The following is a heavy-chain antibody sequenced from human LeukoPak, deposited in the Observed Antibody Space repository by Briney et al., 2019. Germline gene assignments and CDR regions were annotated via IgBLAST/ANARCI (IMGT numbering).Heavy chain of an antibody. CDR3: ARVNRLQWLTFFDY. D-gene: IGHD6-19*01. V-gene: IGHV1-2*02. CDR2: INPNSGGT. Sequence: ASVKVSCKASGYTFTGYYMHWVRQAPGQGLEWMGWINPNSGGTNYAQKFHGRVTMTRDTSISTAYMELSRLRSDDTAVYYCARVNRLQWLTFFDYWGQGTLVTVSS. CDR1: GYTFTGYY. J-gene: IGHJ4*02.